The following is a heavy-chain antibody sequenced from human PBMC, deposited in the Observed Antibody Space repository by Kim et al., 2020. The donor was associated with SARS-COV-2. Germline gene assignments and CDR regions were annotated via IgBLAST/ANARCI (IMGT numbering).Heavy chain of an antibody. J-gene: IGHJ5*02. CDR2: FYYSGST. CDR1: GGSISSGGYY. Sequence: SETLSLTCTVSGGSISSGGYYWSWIRQHPGKGLVWIGYFYYSGSTYYNPSRKSRVTITVDTSKNQFSLKLSTVTAADTAVYYCASSLRFLGWVPHLIWFDPWGQGTLVRVSS. CDR3: ASSLRFLGWVPHLIWFDP. D-gene: IGHD3-3*01. V-gene: IGHV4-31*03.